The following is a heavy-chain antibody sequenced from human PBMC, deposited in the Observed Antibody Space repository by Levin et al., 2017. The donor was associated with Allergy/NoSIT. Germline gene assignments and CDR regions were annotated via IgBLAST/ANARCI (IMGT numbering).Heavy chain of an antibody. CDR1: GFTFSAYT. CDR3: ARGQIGTDY. D-gene: IGHD1-26*01. CDR2: ISTSSDFI. J-gene: IGHJ4*02. V-gene: IGHV3-21*01. Sequence: SGGSLRLSCAASGFTFSAYTMNWVRQAPGKGLEWVSSISTSSDFIYYADSVKGRFTISRDNAKNSLFLQMNSLRAEDTAVYYCARGQIGTDYWGQGTLVTVSS.